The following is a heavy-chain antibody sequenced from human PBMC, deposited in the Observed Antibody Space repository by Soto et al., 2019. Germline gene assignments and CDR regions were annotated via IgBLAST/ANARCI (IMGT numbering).Heavy chain of an antibody. J-gene: IGHJ4*02. CDR1: GGSISSSS. D-gene: IGHD2-2*01. Sequence: PSETLSLTCTVSGGSISSSSWSWIRQPPGRGLEWIGYIYNNGRTDYNPSLKSRVTISVDTSKNHFSLKLSSVTPADTAVYYCARARFCTSTSCYHYFDFWGQGTLVTVSS. V-gene: IGHV4-59*01. CDR3: ARARFCTSTSCYHYFDF. CDR2: IYNNGRT.